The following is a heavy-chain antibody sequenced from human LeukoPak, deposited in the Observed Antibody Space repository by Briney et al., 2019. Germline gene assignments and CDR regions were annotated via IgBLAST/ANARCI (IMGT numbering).Heavy chain of an antibody. CDR3: ARASRESGLDY. CDR2: ISSSSSYI. CDR1: GFTFSSYS. V-gene: IGHV3-21*01. D-gene: IGHD3-3*01. Sequence: GGSLRLSCAASGFTFSSYSMNWVRQAPGKGLEWVSSISSSSSYIYYADPVKGRFTISRDNAKNSLYLQMNSLRAEDTAVYYCARASRESGLDYWGQGTLVTVSS. J-gene: IGHJ4*02.